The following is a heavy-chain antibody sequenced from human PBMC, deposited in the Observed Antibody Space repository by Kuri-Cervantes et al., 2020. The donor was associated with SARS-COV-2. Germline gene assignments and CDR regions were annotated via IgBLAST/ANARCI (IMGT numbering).Heavy chain of an antibody. CDR2: IMSILGIA. CDR3: ASVPTSGYYLI. J-gene: IGHJ4*02. V-gene: IGHV1-69*02. CDR1: GCTFSSYS. Sequence: SVNVSCKASGCTFSSYSFSWVRQAPGQGLEWMGRIMSILGIANYAQKFQGRVTITADKSTSTAYMELSSLISEYTAVYYSASVPTSGYYLIWGQGTLVTVSS. D-gene: IGHD3-22*01.